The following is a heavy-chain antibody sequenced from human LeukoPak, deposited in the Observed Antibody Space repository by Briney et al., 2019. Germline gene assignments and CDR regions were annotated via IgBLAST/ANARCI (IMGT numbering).Heavy chain of an antibody. D-gene: IGHD3-10*01. CDR1: EFTFNNYC. CDR2: IYSSSSYI. CDR3: ARAWLTGGSYSAMDV. Sequence: GGSLRLSCAASEFTFNNYCMNWVRQAPGKGLEWVSSIYSSSSYIYYADSVKGRFTISRDNAKSSLYLQMNSLRAEDTAVYYCARAWLTGGSYSAMDVWGQGTTVTVSS. J-gene: IGHJ6*02. V-gene: IGHV3-21*01.